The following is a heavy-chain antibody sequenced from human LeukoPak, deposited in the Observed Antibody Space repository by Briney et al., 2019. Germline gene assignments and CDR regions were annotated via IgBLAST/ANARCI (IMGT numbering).Heavy chain of an antibody. D-gene: IGHD3-16*01. CDR2: INYSGNT. J-gene: IGHJ5*02. CDR3: ARHRPGERRFDP. CDR1: GGSISSDY. V-gene: IGHV4-59*08. Sequence: SETLSLTCTGSGGSISSDYWSWLRQPPGKGLEWIGYINYSGNTNSNPSLKSRVTISVDTSKNQFSLKLSSVTAADTAVYYCARHRPGERRFDPWGQGTLVTVSS.